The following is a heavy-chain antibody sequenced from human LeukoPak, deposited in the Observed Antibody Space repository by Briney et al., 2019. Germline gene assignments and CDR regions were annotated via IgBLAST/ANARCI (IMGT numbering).Heavy chain of an antibody. D-gene: IGHD1-26*01. V-gene: IGHV3-23*01. CDR3: AKDRFASGDFDY. CDR2: ISGSGGGT. Sequence: GGSLRLSCAASGFTFSSYAMSWVRQPPGKGLEWVSAISGSGGGTYYADSVKGQFTISRDNSKNTLYLQMNSLGAEDTAVYYCAKDRFASGDFDYWGQGTLVTVSS. CDR1: GFTFSSYA. J-gene: IGHJ4*02.